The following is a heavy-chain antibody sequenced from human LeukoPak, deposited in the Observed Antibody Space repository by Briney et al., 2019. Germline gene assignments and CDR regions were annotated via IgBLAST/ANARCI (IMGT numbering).Heavy chain of an antibody. V-gene: IGHV3-20*04. CDR3: AKLARYSYVGVYYFDY. CDR1: GFTFDDYG. D-gene: IGHD5-18*01. Sequence: PGGALRLSCAASGFTFDDYGMSWVRQVPGKGLEWVSSINWNGGSTGYGDSVKGRFTSSRDNAKNSLYLQMNSLRAEDTAVYYCAKLARYSYVGVYYFDYWGQGTLVTVSS. CDR2: INWNGGST. J-gene: IGHJ4*02.